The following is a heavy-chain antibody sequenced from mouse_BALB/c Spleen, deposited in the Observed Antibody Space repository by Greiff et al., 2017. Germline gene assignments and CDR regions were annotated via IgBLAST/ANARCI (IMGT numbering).Heavy chain of an antibody. D-gene: IGHD2-1*01. CDR3: ARQIYYGNYDAMDY. Sequence: VQLQQSGAELARPGASVKMSCKASGYTFTSYTMHWVKQRPGQGLEWIGYINPSSGYTNYNQKFKDKATLTADKSSSTAYMQLSSLTSEDSAVYYCARQIYYGNYDAMDYWGQGTSVTVSS. J-gene: IGHJ4*01. V-gene: IGHV1-4*01. CDR1: GYTFTSYT. CDR2: INPSSGYT.